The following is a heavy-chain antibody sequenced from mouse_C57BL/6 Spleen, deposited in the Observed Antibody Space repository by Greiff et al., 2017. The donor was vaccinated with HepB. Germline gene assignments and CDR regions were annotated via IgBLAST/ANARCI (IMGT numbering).Heavy chain of an antibody. CDR3: ARGSSYGWFAY. CDR2: IDPSDSYT. CDR1: GYTFTSYW. V-gene: IGHV1-69*01. Sequence: VQLQQSGAELVMPGASVKLSCKASGYTFTSYWMHWVKQRPGQGLEWIGEIDPSDSYTNYNQKFKGKSTLTVDKSSSTAYMQLSSLTSEDSAVYYCARGSSYGWFAYWGQGTLVTVSA. D-gene: IGHD1-1*01. J-gene: IGHJ3*01.